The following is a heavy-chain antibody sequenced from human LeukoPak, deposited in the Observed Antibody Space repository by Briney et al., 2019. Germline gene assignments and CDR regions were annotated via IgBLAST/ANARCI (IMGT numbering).Heavy chain of an antibody. Sequence: GGSLRLSCAASGFTFSSYAMSWVRQAPGKGLEWVSAISGSGVSTYYADSVKGRFTISRDNSKNTLYLQMNSLRPEDTAVYYCAKDRSDYGGYPPGAFDIWGQGTMVTVSS. V-gene: IGHV3-23*01. J-gene: IGHJ3*02. CDR3: AKDRSDYGGYPPGAFDI. D-gene: IGHD4-17*01. CDR1: GFTFSSYA. CDR2: ISGSGVST.